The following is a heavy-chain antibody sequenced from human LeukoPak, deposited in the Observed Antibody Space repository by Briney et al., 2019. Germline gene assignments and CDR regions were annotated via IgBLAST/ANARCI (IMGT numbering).Heavy chain of an antibody. CDR1: GYTFTSYY. Sequence: GASVKVSCKASGYTFTSYYMHWVRQAPGQGLEWMGIINPSGGSTSYAQKFQGRVTMTRDTSTSTVYMELSSLRSEDTAVYYCARGYCSSTSCYGDFDYWGQGTLVTVSS. CDR2: INPSGGST. V-gene: IGHV1-46*01. D-gene: IGHD2-2*01. CDR3: ARGYCSSTSCYGDFDY. J-gene: IGHJ4*02.